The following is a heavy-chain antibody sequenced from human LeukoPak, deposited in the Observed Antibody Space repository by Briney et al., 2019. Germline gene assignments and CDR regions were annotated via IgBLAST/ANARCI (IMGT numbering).Heavy chain of an antibody. J-gene: IGHJ5*02. D-gene: IGHD3-10*01. V-gene: IGHV4-30-4*08. CDR1: GGXISSGGYY. CDR3: ARSLLSAGSGSYGFDP. CDR2: IYYSGST. Sequence: PSETLSLTCTVSGGXISSGGYYWSWIRQHPGKSLEWIGYIYYSGSTHHNPSLKSRVTISVDTSKNQFSLKLSSVTATDTAVYYCARSLLSAGSGSYGFDPWGQGTLVTVSS.